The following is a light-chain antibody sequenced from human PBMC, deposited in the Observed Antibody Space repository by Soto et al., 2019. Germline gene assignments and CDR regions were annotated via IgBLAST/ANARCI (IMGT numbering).Light chain of an antibody. Sequence: DVQMTQSPSTLSASVGDRVSITCRASQIISRWLAWYQQKPGKAPKLLIYKASSLESGVPSRFSGSGSGTEFTLTISSLQPDDLATYYCQQYNSYSWALGQVTKVEIK. CDR3: QQYNSYSWA. V-gene: IGKV1-5*03. J-gene: IGKJ1*01. CDR2: KAS. CDR1: QIISRW.